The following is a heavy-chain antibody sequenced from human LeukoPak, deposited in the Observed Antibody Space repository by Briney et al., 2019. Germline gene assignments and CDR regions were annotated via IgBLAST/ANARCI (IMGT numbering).Heavy chain of an antibody. Sequence: SETLSLTCAVSGYSISSGYYWGWIRQPPGKGLEWIGSIYHSGSTYYNPSLKSRVTISVDPSKNQFSLKLSSVTAADTAVYYCARVRPYYYYYYMDVWGKGTTVTVSS. CDR1: GYSISSGYY. V-gene: IGHV4-38-2*01. CDR3: ARVRPYYYYYYMDV. CDR2: IYHSGST. J-gene: IGHJ6*03.